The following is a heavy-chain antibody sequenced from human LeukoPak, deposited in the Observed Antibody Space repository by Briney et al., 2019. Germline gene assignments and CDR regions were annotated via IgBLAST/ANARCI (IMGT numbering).Heavy chain of an antibody. CDR3: AKIRGSIVVVNGPLYYFDY. CDR1: GFTFSSYA. D-gene: IGHD3-22*01. CDR2: ISGSGGST. J-gene: IGHJ4*02. V-gene: IGHV3-23*01. Sequence: GGSLRLSCAASGFTFSSYAMSWARQAPGKGLEWVSAISGSGGSTYYADSVKGRFTISRDNSKNTLYLQMNSLRAEDTAVYYCAKIRGSIVVVNGPLYYFDYWGQGTLVTVSS.